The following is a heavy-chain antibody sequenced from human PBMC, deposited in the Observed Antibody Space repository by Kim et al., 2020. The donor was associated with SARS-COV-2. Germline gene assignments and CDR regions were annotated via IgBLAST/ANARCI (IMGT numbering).Heavy chain of an antibody. V-gene: IGHV4-39*07. CDR3: ARKQKAGKNPFDY. CDR1: GGSISSSSYY. CDR2: IYYSGTT. J-gene: IGHJ4*02. D-gene: IGHD6-13*01. Sequence: SETLSLTCTVSGGSISSSSYYWGWNRQPPGKGLEWIGSIYYSGTTYYNPSLKSRITISVDTSKNQFSLNLNSVTAADTAVYYCARKQKAGKNPFDYRGQGTLVTVAS.